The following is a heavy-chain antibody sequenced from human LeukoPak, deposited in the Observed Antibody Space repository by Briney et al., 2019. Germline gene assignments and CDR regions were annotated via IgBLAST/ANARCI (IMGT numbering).Heavy chain of an antibody. D-gene: IGHD2-21*02. CDR3: ANDLSGDRDY. V-gene: IGHV3-74*01. CDR2: VNRDGRTT. CDR1: GFAFGSFW. Sequence: GGSLRLPCVASGFAFGSFWMHWVRQAPGKGLVWVSRVNRDGRTTTYADSVRGRFTISRDNAKNTVYLQMNSLRAEDTAVYYCANDLSGDRDYWGQGVLVTVSS. J-gene: IGHJ4*02.